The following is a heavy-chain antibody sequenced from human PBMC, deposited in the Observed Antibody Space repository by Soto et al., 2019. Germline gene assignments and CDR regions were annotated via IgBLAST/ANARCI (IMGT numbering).Heavy chain of an antibody. Sequence: QVQLQESGPGLVKPSQTLSLTCTVSGGSISSGDYYWSWIRQPPGKGLEWIGYIYYSGSTYYNPSLKSRVTISVDTSKNQFSLKLSSVTAADTAVYYCARGGLRYFDWLLRNWYFDLWGRGTLVTVSS. J-gene: IGHJ2*01. CDR2: IYYSGST. CDR3: ARGGLRYFDWLLRNWYFDL. D-gene: IGHD3-9*01. V-gene: IGHV4-30-4*01. CDR1: GGSISSGDYY.